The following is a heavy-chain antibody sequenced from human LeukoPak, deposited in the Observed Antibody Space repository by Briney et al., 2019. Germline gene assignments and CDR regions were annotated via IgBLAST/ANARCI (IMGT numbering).Heavy chain of an antibody. CDR1: GGSFSGYY. D-gene: IGHD3-10*01. V-gene: IGHV4-34*01. J-gene: IGHJ4*02. Sequence: SETLSLTCAVYGGSFSGYYWSWIRQPPGKGLEWIGEINHSGSTNYNPSLKSRVTISVDTSKNQFSLKLSSVTAADTAVYYCARGPDYYGSGSYCKRKGYFDYWGQGTLVTVSS. CDR3: ARGPDYYGSGSYCKRKGYFDY. CDR2: INHSGST.